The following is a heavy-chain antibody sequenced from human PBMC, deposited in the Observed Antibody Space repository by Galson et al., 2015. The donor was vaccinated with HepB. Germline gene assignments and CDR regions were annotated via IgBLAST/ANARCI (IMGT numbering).Heavy chain of an antibody. V-gene: IGHV1-18*01. CDR2: VSGYDGST. J-gene: IGHJ6*02. D-gene: IGHD5-24*01. CDR1: GYAFNKYG. Sequence: SVKVSCKASGYAFNKYGISWVRQAPGQGLEWMGWVSGYDGSTNYASKFQGRVTMTTQTSTGTTFMDMRSLRSGDTAVYFGARDSRLELQLNNYYSYGMDVWGQGTAVVVS. CDR3: ARDSRLELQLNNYYSYGMDV.